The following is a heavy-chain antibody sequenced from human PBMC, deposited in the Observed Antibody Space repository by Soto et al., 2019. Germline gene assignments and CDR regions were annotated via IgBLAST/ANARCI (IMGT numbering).Heavy chain of an antibody. CDR2: IIPIFGTA. CDR3: ARSRGYSGYDTYYYYYGMDV. J-gene: IGHJ6*02. V-gene: IGHV1-69*01. CDR1: GGTFSSYA. Sequence: QVQLVQSGAEVKKPGSSVKVSCKASGGTFSSYAISWVRQAPGQGLEWMGGIIPIFGTANYAQKFQGRVTITADESTSTAYMELSSLRSEDTAVYYCARSRGYSGYDTYYYYYGMDVWGQGTTVTVSS. D-gene: IGHD5-12*01.